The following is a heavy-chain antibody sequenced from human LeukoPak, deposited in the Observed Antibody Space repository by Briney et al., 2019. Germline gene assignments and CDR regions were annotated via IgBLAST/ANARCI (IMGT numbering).Heavy chain of an antibody. CDR1: GGSISSYY. CDR3: ARQYYGSGSYDGSWFDP. V-gene: IGHV4-59*01. J-gene: IGHJ5*02. Sequence: SETLSLTYTVSGGSISSYYWSWIRQPPGKGLEWIGYIYYSGSTNYNPSLKSRVTISVDTSKNQFSLKLSSVTAADTAVYYCARQYYGSGSYDGSWFDPWGQGTLVTVSS. CDR2: IYYSGST. D-gene: IGHD3-10*01.